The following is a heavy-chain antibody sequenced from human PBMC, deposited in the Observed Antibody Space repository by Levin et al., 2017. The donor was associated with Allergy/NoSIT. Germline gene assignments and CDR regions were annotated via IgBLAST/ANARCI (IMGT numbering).Heavy chain of an antibody. CDR2: ISSSSSYI. J-gene: IGHJ4*02. V-gene: IGHV3-21*01. CDR3: ASGSSAYPLAY. Sequence: NAGGSLRLSCAASGFTFSSYSMNWVRQAPGKGLEWVSSISSSSSYIYYADSVKGRFTISRDNAKNSLYLQMNSLRAEDTAVYYCASGSSAYPLAYWGQGTLVTVSS. D-gene: IGHD6-6*01. CDR1: GFTFSSYS.